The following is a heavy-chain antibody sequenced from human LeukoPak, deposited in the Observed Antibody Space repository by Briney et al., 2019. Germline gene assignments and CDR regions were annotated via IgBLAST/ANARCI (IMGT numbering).Heavy chain of an antibody. J-gene: IGHJ6*03. CDR2: ISSSSSYI. CDR1: GFTFSSYS. CDR3: ARWGSGELFRYYYYMDV. D-gene: IGHD3-16*01. V-gene: IGHV3-21*01. Sequence: GGSLRLSCAASGFTFSSYSMNWVRQAPGKGLEWVSSISSSSSYIYYADSVKGRFTISRDNAKNSLYLQMNSLRAEDTAVYYCARWGSGELFRYYYYMDVWGKGTTVTISS.